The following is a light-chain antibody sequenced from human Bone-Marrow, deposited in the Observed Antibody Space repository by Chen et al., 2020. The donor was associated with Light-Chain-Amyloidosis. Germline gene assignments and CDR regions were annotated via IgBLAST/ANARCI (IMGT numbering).Light chain of an antibody. CDR3: QSADSSGTYEVI. CDR2: RDT. J-gene: IGLJ2*01. Sequence: SYELTQPPSVSVSPGQTARITCSGDDLPTKYAYWYQQKPGQAPVLVIHRDTARPSGISERFSGSHSGTTATLTISVVQAEDEADYHCQSADSSGTYEVIFGGGTKLTVL. V-gene: IGLV3-25*03. CDR1: DLPTKY.